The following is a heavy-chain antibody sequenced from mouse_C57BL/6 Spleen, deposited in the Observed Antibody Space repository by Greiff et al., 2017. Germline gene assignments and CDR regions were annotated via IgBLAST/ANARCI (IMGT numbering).Heavy chain of an antibody. V-gene: IGHV7-3*01. D-gene: IGHD3-2*02. CDR1: GFTFTDYY. J-gene: IGHJ4*01. Sequence: VQLKESGGGLVQPGGSLSLSCAASGFTFTDYYMSWVRQPPGKALEWLGFIRNKANGYTTEYSASVKGRFTISRDNSQSILYLQMNALRAEDSATYYCARYMGSSGYVYYAMDYWGQGTSVTVSS. CDR3: ARYMGSSGYVYYAMDY. CDR2: IRNKANGYTT.